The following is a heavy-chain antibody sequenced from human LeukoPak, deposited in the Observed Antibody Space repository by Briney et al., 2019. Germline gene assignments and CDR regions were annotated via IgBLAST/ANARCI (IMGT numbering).Heavy chain of an antibody. CDR2: INHSGST. CDR1: GGSISSSSYY. CDR3: ARKTSYHSSGRRVNSRRFDP. Sequence: SETLSLTCTVSGGSISSSSYYWGWIRQPPGKGLEWIGEINHSGSTNYNPSLKSRVTISVDTSKNQFSLKLSSVTAADTAVYYCARKTSYHSSGRRVNSRRFDPWGQGTLVTASS. J-gene: IGHJ5*02. D-gene: IGHD6-19*01. V-gene: IGHV4-39*07.